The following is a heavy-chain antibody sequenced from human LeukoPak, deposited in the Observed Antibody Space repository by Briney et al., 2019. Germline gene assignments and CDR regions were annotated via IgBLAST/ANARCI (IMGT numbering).Heavy chain of an antibody. CDR2: ISYDGSNK. CDR1: GFTFSSYA. D-gene: IGHD2-2*01. Sequence: PGRPLRLSCAASGFTFSSYAMHWVRQAPGKGLEWVAVISYDGSNKYYADSVKGRFTISRDNSKNTLYLQMNSLRAEDTAVYYCARARLHIVVVPAAIRGNYYGMDVWGKGTTVTVSS. J-gene: IGHJ6*04. CDR3: ARARLHIVVVPAAIRGNYYGMDV. V-gene: IGHV3-30*04.